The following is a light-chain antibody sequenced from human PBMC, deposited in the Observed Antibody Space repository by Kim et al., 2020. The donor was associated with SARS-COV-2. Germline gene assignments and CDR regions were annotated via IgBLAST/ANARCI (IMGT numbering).Light chain of an antibody. CDR2: DTN. J-gene: IGLJ2*01. CDR3: LLSYSGDVV. CDR1: TGDVTSSNY. V-gene: IGLV7-46*01. Sequence: QAVVTQEPPLTVSPGGTVTLTCGSSTGDVTSSNYPYWLQQKPGQAPRTLIYDTNNKHSWTPARFSGSLLGGKGALTLSGAQPEDEADYYCLLSYSGDVVFGGGTQLTVL.